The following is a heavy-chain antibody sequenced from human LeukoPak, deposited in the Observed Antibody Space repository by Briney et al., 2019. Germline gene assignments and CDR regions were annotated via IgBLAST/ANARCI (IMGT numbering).Heavy chain of an antibody. J-gene: IGHJ5*02. V-gene: IGHV3-53*01. Sequence: GESLKISCKGSGYSFTSYWIGWVRQAPGKGLEWVSVIYSGGSTYYADSVKGRFTISRDNSKNTVHLQMNSLRAEDTAVYYCASGRGFDPWGQGTLVTVSS. CDR1: GYSFTSYW. CDR2: IYSGGST. CDR3: ASGRGFDP.